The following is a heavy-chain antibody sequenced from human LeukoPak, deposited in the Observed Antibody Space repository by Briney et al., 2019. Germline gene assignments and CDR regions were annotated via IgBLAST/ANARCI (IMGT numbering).Heavy chain of an antibody. V-gene: IGHV3-7*01. J-gene: IGHJ2*01. CDR3: ARSVYSWYYYSSRYFDL. CDR2: IKQDGSKK. D-gene: IGHD1-26*01. Sequence: PGGSLRLSCAVAGFSSGRYWMTWVRQAPGKGLEWVANIKQDGSKKSHVDSVKGRFTISRDNAKNSLFLQMNSLRAEDTAVYYCARSVYSWYYYSSRYFDLWGRGTLVTVSS. CDR1: GFSSGRYW.